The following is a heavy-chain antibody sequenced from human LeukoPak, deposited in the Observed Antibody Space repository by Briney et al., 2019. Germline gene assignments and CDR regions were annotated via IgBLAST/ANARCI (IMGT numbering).Heavy chain of an antibody. J-gene: IGHJ4*02. D-gene: IGHD3-22*01. Sequence: PGGSLRLSCAASGFTFNSYSMHWVRPAPGKGLEWVAVISYDGSNKHYGDSVKGPFTIPRDNSKNTLYLELSSLRAEDTAVFYCARGLQYYYDSSGYYFDYWGQGTLVTVSS. CDR1: GFTFNSYS. CDR2: ISYDGSNK. V-gene: IGHV3-30-3*01. CDR3: ARGLQYYYDSSGYYFDY.